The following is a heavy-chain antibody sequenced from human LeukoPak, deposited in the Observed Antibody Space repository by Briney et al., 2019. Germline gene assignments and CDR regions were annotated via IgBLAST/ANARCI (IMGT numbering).Heavy chain of an antibody. CDR1: GFTFSTYG. D-gene: IGHD6-13*01. V-gene: IGHV3-23*01. CDR2: ISGSGSST. Sequence: GGSLRLSCAASGFTFSTYGMSWVRQAPGMGLEWVSAISGSGSSTYYADSVKGRFTISRDNSRNTVSLQMNSLRAEDTAVYYCAKDQRSSPGDYWGQGTLVTVSS. J-gene: IGHJ4*02. CDR3: AKDQRSSPGDY.